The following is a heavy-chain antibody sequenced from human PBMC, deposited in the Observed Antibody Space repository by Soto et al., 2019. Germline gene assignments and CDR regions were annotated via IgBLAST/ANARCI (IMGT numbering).Heavy chain of an antibody. CDR2: IYYSGST. CDR3: ASTTYYYDSSGYYLLYFDY. J-gene: IGHJ4*02. D-gene: IGHD3-22*01. V-gene: IGHV4-39*01. Sequence: SETLSLTCTVSGGSISSSSYYWGWIRQPPGKGLEWIGSIYYSGSTYYNPSLKSRVTISVDTSKNQFSLKLSSVTAADTAVYYCASTTYYYDSSGYYLLYFDYWGQGTLVTVSS. CDR1: GGSISSSSYY.